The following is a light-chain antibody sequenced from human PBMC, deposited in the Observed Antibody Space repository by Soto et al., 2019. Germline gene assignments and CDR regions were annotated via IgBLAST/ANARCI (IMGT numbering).Light chain of an antibody. Sequence: QSALTQPRSVSGSPGQSVTISCTGTSSDVGAYNYVSWYQHHPGKAPKFMIYDVSKRPSGVPDRFSGSKSGNTASLTISGLQAEDEADYYCCSYAGSYTGVFGTGTKATVL. J-gene: IGLJ1*01. V-gene: IGLV2-11*01. CDR3: CSYAGSYTGV. CDR1: SSDVGAYNY. CDR2: DVS.